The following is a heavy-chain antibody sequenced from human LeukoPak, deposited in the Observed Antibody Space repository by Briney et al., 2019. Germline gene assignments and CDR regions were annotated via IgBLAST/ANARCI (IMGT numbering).Heavy chain of an antibody. CDR1: GFTFSSYA. V-gene: IGHV3-23*01. J-gene: IGHJ4*02. CDR2: ISGSGGST. D-gene: IGHD3-10*01. CDR3: AKLSYYYGSGSYYKTPIDY. Sequence: GGSLRLSCAASGFTFSSYAMSWVRQAPGKGLEWGSAISGSGGSTYYADSVKGRFTISRDNSKNTLYLQMNRLRAEDTAVYYCAKLSYYYGSGSYYKTPIDYWGQGTLVTVSS.